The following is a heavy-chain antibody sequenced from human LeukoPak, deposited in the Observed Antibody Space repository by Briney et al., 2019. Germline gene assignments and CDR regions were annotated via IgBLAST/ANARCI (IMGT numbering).Heavy chain of an antibody. CDR2: IIPILGTA. V-gene: IGHV1-69*05. D-gene: IGHD3-22*01. Sequence: ASVKVSCKASGGTFSSYAISWVRQAPGQGLEWMGGIIPILGTANYAQKFQGRVTITTDESTSTAYMELSSLRSEDTAVYYCARGGSHYYDSSGSYGWFDPWGQGTLVTVSS. J-gene: IGHJ5*02. CDR3: ARGGSHYYDSSGSYGWFDP. CDR1: GGTFSSYA.